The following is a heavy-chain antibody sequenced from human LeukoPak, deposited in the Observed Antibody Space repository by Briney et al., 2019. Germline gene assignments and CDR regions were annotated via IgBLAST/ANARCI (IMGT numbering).Heavy chain of an antibody. Sequence: GGSLRLSCAASGFTFSSYWMHWVRQAPGKGLVWVSRINSDGSSTSYADSVKGRFTISRDNAKNTPYLQMNSLRAEDTAVYYCARDSIAAAEEAHYWGQGTLVTVSS. V-gene: IGHV3-74*01. CDR3: ARDSIAAAEEAHY. D-gene: IGHD6-13*01. J-gene: IGHJ4*02. CDR1: GFTFSSYW. CDR2: INSDGSST.